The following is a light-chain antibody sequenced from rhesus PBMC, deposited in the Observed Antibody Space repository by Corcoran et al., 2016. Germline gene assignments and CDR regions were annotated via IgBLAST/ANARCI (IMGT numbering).Light chain of an antibody. CDR1: QSISSW. V-gene: IGKV1-22*01. CDR2: KAS. CDR3: QQYSSDPFT. J-gene: IGKJ3*01. Sequence: DIQMTQSPSSLSASIVDTVTITCRASQSISSWLAWYQQKPGKGPKLLIYKASSLQSGAPSRFSGSGSGTDFTLTISSLQSEDFTTYYCQQYSSDPFTFGPGTKLDI.